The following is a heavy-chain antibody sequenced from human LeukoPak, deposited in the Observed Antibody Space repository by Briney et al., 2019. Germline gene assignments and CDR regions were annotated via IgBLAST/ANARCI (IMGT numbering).Heavy chain of an antibody. J-gene: IGHJ4*02. V-gene: IGHV3-66*01. CDR1: GFTVSSNY. CDR2: IYSGGST. CDR3: ASTFYGDSPPY. D-gene: IGHD4-17*01. Sequence: GGSLRLSCAASGFTVSSNYMSWIRQAPGKGLEWVSVIYSGGSTYYADSVKGRFTISRDNSKNTLYPQMNSLRAEDTAVYYCASTFYGDSPPYWGQGTLVTVSS.